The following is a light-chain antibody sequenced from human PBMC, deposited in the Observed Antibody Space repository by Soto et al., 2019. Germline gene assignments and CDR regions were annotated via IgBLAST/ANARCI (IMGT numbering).Light chain of an antibody. J-gene: IGKJ4*01. CDR1: RSISSW. CDR2: AAS. CDR3: QKYNSAPSLT. V-gene: IGKV1-27*01. Sequence: DIQMTQSPSTLSASVGDRVTITCRASRSISSWLAWYQQKPGKVPKLLIYAASTLQSGVPSRFSGSGSGTDFTLTISSLQPEDVATYYCQKYNSAPSLTFGGGTKVDIK.